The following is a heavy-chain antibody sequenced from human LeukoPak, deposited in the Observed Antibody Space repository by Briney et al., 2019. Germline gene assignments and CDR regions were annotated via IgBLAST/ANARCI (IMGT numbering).Heavy chain of an antibody. CDR2: IYYSGST. V-gene: IGHV4-59*01. Sequence: SETLSLTCTVPGGSISSYYWSWIRQPPGKGLEWIGYIYYSGSTNYNHSLKSRVTISVDTCKNQFSLKLSSVTAADTAVYYCARVQGVRFYDILTGYYRVNWFDPWGQGTLVTVSS. CDR1: GGSISSYY. J-gene: IGHJ5*02. D-gene: IGHD3-9*01. CDR3: ARVQGVRFYDILTGYYRVNWFDP.